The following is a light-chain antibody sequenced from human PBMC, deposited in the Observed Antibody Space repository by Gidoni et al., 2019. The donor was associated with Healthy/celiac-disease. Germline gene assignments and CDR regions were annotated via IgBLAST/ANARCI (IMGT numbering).Light chain of an antibody. J-gene: IGLJ3*02. CDR1: HIGDKS. Sequence: SYVLTQPPSVSLAPGQTATIACGGDHIGDKSVNWYQQKSGQAPVLVVYGDRGRPSGIPERFSGSLSANTATLTISRVEVGDAADYYCQVWDTTTDRMVFGGGTKLTVL. CDR2: GDR. CDR3: QVWDTTTDRMV. V-gene: IGLV3-21*02.